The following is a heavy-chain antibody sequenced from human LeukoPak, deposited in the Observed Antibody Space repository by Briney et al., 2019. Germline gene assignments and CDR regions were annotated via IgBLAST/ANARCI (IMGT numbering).Heavy chain of an antibody. Sequence: GGSLRLSCAASGFTFSSYEMNWVRQAPGKGLEWVSYISSSGSTIYYADSVKGRFTISRDNAKNSLYLQMNSLRAEDTAVYYCARDVKYYYGSESLDWFDPWGQGTLVTVSS. D-gene: IGHD3-10*01. V-gene: IGHV3-48*03. CDR3: ARDVKYYYGSESLDWFDP. J-gene: IGHJ5*02. CDR1: GFTFSSYE. CDR2: ISSSGSTI.